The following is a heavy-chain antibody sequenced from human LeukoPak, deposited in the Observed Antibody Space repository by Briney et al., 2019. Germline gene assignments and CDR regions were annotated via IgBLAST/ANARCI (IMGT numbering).Heavy chain of an antibody. D-gene: IGHD2-2*01. CDR1: GFTFNTYG. CDR2: IRYDGSDK. Sequence: PGGSLRLSCSASGFTFNTYGMHWVRQAPGKGLEWVAFIRYDGSDKYYADSVKGRFTISRDNSKNTVYLQMNSLRVEDTAVYSCARVGYCSSTSCSNYYYYYYMDVWGKGTTVTVSS. V-gene: IGHV3-30*02. J-gene: IGHJ6*03. CDR3: ARVGYCSSTSCSNYYYYYYMDV.